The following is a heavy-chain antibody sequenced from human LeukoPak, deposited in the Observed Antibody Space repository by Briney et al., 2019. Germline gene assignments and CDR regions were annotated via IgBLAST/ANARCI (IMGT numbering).Heavy chain of an antibody. D-gene: IGHD2-2*01. CDR1: GGSFSGHY. CDR3: ARHVASGYCSSTSCPVPPYYYYYYMDV. CDR2: INHSGST. V-gene: IGHV4-34*01. Sequence: PSEILSLTCAVYGGSFSGHYWTWIRQPPGKGLEWIGEINHSGSTNYNPSLKSRVTISVDTSKNQFSLKVSSVTAADTAVYYCARHVASGYCSSTSCPVPPYYYYYYMDVWGKGTTVTISS. J-gene: IGHJ6*03.